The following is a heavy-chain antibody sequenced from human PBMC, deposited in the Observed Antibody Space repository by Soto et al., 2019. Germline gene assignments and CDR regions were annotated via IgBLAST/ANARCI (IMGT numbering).Heavy chain of an antibody. CDR2: ISYDGGSK. V-gene: IGHV3-30*18. CDR3: EKDSESYLTALYYLDY. J-gene: IGHJ4*02. CDR1: GFTFSNYG. D-gene: IGHD1-26*01. Sequence: QVQLVESGGGVVQPGRSLRLSCAVSGFTFSNYGMHWVRQAPGKGLEWVAVISYDGGSKYYADSVKGRFTISRDNYKNTLYLQMNSLRAEDTAVYYCEKDSESYLTALYYLDYWGQGTLVTVSS.